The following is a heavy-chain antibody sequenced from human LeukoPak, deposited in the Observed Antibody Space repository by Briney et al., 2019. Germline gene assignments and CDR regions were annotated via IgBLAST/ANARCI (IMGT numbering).Heavy chain of an antibody. Sequence: ASVKASCKASGYTFTGYYMHWVRQAPGQGLEWMGWINPNSGGTNYAQKFQGRVTMTRDTSISTAYMELSRMRSDDTAVYYCARNNRDGYNRPYYYYMDVWGKGTTVTVSS. J-gene: IGHJ6*03. V-gene: IGHV1-2*02. CDR2: INPNSGGT. CDR1: GYTFTGYY. D-gene: IGHD5-24*01. CDR3: ARNNRDGYNRPYYYYMDV.